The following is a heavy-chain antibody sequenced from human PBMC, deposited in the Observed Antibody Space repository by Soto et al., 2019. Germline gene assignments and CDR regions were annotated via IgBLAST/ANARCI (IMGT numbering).Heavy chain of an antibody. CDR2: ISAYNGNT. CDR1: GYTFTSYG. Sequence: ASVKVSCKASGYTFTSYGISWVRQAPGQGLEWMGWISAYNGNTNCAQKLQGRVTMTTDTSTSTAYMELRSLRSDDTAVYYCARDGAHCSGGSGYAGHYYGMDVWGQGTTVTTSS. CDR3: ARDGAHCSGGSGYAGHYYGMDV. J-gene: IGHJ6*01. D-gene: IGHD2-15*01. V-gene: IGHV1-18*01.